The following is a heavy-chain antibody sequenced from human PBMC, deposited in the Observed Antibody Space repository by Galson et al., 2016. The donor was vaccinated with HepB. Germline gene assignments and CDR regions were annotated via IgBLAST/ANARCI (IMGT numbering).Heavy chain of an antibody. Sequence: SVKVSCKASRYNFANYEINWVRQAIGQGLEWIGFLNPDTGNTEFAEDLQGRVTMTMNASISTVYMELSRLGIEDTAIYYCARDYSDYEVAFDSWGQGSLVTVSS. D-gene: IGHD4-11*01. V-gene: IGHV1-8*01. J-gene: IGHJ4*02. CDR2: LNPDTGNT. CDR3: ARDYSDYEVAFDS. CDR1: RYNFANYE.